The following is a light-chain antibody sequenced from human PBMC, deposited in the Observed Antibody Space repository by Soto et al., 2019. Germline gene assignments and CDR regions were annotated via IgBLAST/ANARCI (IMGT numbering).Light chain of an antibody. V-gene: IGLV7-46*01. Sequence: QAVVTQEPSLTVSPGRTVTLTCGSSTGAVTSGHYPYWFHQKPGQAPRTLIYDTTKKHSWTPARFSGSLLGGKAALTLSGAQPEDEAEYYCLLAYTGTEVFGGGTKLTVL. CDR1: TGAVTSGHY. CDR2: DTT. CDR3: LLAYTGTEV. J-gene: IGLJ3*02.